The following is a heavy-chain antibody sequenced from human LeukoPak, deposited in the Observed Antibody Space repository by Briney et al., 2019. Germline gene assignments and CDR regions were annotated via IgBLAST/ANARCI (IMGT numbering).Heavy chain of an antibody. CDR2: IIPIFGTA. Sequence: ASVKVSCKASGGTFSSYAISWVRQVPGQGLEWMGGIIPIFGTANYAQKFQGRVTITADKSTSTAYMELSSLRSEDTAVYYCARGSRAVAGDPYFDYWGQGTLVTVSS. CDR1: GGTFSSYA. CDR3: ARGSRAVAGDPYFDY. D-gene: IGHD6-19*01. V-gene: IGHV1-69*06. J-gene: IGHJ4*02.